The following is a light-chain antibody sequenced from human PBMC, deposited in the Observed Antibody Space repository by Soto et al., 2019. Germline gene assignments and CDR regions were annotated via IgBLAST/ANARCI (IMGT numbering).Light chain of an antibody. CDR2: KAS. CDR3: HQYDYYPYT. CDR1: QSISSW. J-gene: IGKJ2*01. V-gene: IGKV1-5*03. Sequence: DIQMTQSPSTLSASVGDRVTITCRASQSISSWLAWYQQKPGEAPKILIYKASTLESGVPSRFSGSGSGTEFTLTISRLQPDDFATYYCHQYDYYPYTFGQGTKLEIK.